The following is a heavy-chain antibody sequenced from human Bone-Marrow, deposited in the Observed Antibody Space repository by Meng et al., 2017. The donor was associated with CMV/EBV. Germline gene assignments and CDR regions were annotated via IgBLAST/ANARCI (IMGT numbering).Heavy chain of an antibody. CDR1: GFTFSDYY. CDR3: ASIVGAAGYYFRVPHDY. J-gene: IGHJ4*02. D-gene: IGHD1-26*01. V-gene: IGHV3-11*04. Sequence: GSLRLSCAASGFTFSDYYMSWIRQAPGKGLEWVSYISSSGSTIYYADSVKGRFTISRDNSKNTLYLQMNSLRAEDTAVYYCASIVGAAGYYFRVPHDYWGQGTLVTVSS. CDR2: ISSSGSTI.